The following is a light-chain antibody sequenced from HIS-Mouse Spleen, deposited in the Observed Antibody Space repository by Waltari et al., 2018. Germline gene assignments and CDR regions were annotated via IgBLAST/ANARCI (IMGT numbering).Light chain of an antibody. Sequence: QSVLTQPPSASGTPGQRVTISCSGSSSNIGSNYVYWYQQLPVTAPKLHIYRNNPRPSGVPDRFSGSKSGTSASLAISGLRSEDEADYYCAAWDDSLSGPVFGGGTKLTVL. V-gene: IGLV1-47*01. CDR1: SSNIGSNY. CDR3: AAWDDSLSGPV. J-gene: IGLJ2*01. CDR2: RNN.